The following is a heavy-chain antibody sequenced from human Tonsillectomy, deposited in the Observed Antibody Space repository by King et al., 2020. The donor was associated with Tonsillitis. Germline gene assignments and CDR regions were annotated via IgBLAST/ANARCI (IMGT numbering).Heavy chain of an antibody. CDR3: ARGPATATYYFDY. Sequence: VQLVESGGGLIQPGGSLRLSCAASGFTVNSNYMSWVRQAPGKGLEWVSIIYSGGSTYYADSLKGRFTISRDTSKNTLYLQMNSLRGEDTAVYYCARGPATATYYFDYWGQGTLVTVSS. CDR1: GFTVNSNY. V-gene: IGHV3-53*01. D-gene: IGHD6-13*01. J-gene: IGHJ4*02. CDR2: IYSGGST.